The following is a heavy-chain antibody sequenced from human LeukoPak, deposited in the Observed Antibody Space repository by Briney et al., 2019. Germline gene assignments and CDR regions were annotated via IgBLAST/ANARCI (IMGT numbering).Heavy chain of an antibody. D-gene: IGHD3-22*01. J-gene: IGHJ3*02. CDR3: ARDVAYYYESSGYYSLGFDI. V-gene: IGHV3-30*04. CDR1: GFVFNSYA. Sequence: GGSLRLSCAASGFVFNSYAMNWVRQAPGKGLEWVAVISYDGSNQYYADSVKGRFTISRDNAKNSLYLQMNSLRAEDTAVYYCARDVAYYYESSGYYSLGFDIWGQGTMVTVSS. CDR2: ISYDGSNQ.